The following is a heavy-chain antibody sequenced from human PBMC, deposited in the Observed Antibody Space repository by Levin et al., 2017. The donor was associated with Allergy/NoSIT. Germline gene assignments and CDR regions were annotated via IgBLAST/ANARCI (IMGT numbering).Heavy chain of an antibody. CDR1: GFTFSDYY. D-gene: IGHD6-13*01. J-gene: IGHJ3*02. CDR2: ISSSSSYT. Sequence: AGGSLRLSCAASGFTFSDYYMSWIRQAPGKGLEWVSYISSSSSYTNYADSVKGRFTISRDNAKNSLYLQMNSLRAEDTAVYYCARDHCDSSSCSAFDIWGQGTMVTVSS. CDR3: ARDHCDSSSCSAFDI. V-gene: IGHV3-11*05.